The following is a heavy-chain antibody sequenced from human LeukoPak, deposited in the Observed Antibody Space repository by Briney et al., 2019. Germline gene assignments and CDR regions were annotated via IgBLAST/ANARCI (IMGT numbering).Heavy chain of an antibody. CDR2: VSGTGAFT. Sequence: GGSLRLSCAASGFTFSNYAMSWVRQAPGKGLESVSVVSGTGAFTYYADSVKGRFTISRDNSKNTLYLQMNSLRAEDTTVYYCAKGHSDYGTGFDLWGRGTLVTVSS. V-gene: IGHV3-23*01. CDR3: AKGHSDYGTGFDL. J-gene: IGHJ4*02. D-gene: IGHD4-17*01. CDR1: GFTFSNYA.